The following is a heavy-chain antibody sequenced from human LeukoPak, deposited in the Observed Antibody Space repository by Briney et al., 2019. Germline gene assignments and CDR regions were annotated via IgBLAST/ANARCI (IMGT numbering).Heavy chain of an antibody. D-gene: IGHD3-22*01. CDR1: GFTFTSYS. Sequence: GGSLRLSCAASGFTFTSYSMSWVRQAPVRGLEWLSYISSSSSTIYYADSVKGRFTISRDNAKNSLYLQMNSLRDEDTAVYYCAISDSKWGQGTLVTVSS. V-gene: IGHV3-48*02. CDR2: ISSSSSTI. J-gene: IGHJ4*02. CDR3: AISDSK.